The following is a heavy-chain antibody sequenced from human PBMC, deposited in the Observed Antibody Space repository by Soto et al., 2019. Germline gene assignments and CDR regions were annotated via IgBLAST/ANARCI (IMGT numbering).Heavy chain of an antibody. Sequence: GGSLRLSCAASGFTFSSYGMHWVRQAPGKGLEWVAVISYDGSNKYYADSVKGRFTISRDNSKNTLYLQMNSLRAEDTAVYYCANDLLWFGELGHPMDVWGKGTTVTVSS. J-gene: IGHJ6*03. CDR2: ISYDGSNK. CDR1: GFTFSSYG. D-gene: IGHD3-10*01. CDR3: ANDLLWFGELGHPMDV. V-gene: IGHV3-30*18.